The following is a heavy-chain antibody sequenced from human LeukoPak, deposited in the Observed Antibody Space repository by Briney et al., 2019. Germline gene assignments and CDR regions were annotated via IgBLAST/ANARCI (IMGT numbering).Heavy chain of an antibody. Sequence: GASVKVSCKASGYTFTSYGISWVRQAPGQGLEWMGWISAYNGSTNYAQKLQGRVTMTTDTSTSTAYMELRSLRSDDTAVYYCARDTTEVAAAGRIDYWGQGTLVTVSS. V-gene: IGHV1-18*04. J-gene: IGHJ4*02. CDR1: GYTFTSYG. CDR2: ISAYNGST. CDR3: ARDTTEVAAAGRIDY. D-gene: IGHD6-13*01.